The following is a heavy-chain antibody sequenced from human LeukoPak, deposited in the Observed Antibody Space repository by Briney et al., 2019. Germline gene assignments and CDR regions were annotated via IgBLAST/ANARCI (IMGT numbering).Heavy chain of an antibody. CDR3: AKDAGYSDNDLFDY. CDR2: ISGSGGST. Sequence: GGSLRLSCAASGFTFSDYYMSWIRQAPGKGLEWVSAISGSGGSTYYADSVKGRFTISRDNSKNTLYLQMNSLRAEDTAVYYCAKDAGYSDNDLFDYWGQGTLATVSS. CDR1: GFTFSDYY. V-gene: IGHV3-23*01. J-gene: IGHJ4*02. D-gene: IGHD5-12*01.